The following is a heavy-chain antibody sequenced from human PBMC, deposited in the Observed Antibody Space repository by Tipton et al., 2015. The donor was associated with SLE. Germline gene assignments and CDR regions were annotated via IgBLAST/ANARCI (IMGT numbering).Heavy chain of an antibody. D-gene: IGHD6-19*01. J-gene: IGHJ2*01. V-gene: IGHV3-64*01. CDR3: ARDRSLSSGWYFDL. Sequence: GSLRLSCAASGFTFSGYAMYWVRQAPGKGLEYASGISSQGGRTYYANSVKGRFTISRDNSKNTLFLQMGSLRPDDMAVYYCARDRSLSSGWYFDLWGRGALVTVSS. CDR2: ISSQGGRT. CDR1: GFTFSGYA.